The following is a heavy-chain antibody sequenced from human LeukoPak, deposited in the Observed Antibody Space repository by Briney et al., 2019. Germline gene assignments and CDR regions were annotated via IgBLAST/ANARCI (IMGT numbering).Heavy chain of an antibody. D-gene: IGHD3-3*01. CDR2: IYYTGRA. CDR3: ARGDFWSGAPTD. J-gene: IGHJ4*02. Sequence: SETLSLTCTGSGGSISRYYWSWIRQPPGTGLEWIGYIYYTGRADYNPSLKSRVSMSVDTSKNQFSLRVNSMTAADTAVYYCARGDFWSGAPTDWDEGTLVTVSS. V-gene: IGHV4-59*01. CDR1: GGSISRYY.